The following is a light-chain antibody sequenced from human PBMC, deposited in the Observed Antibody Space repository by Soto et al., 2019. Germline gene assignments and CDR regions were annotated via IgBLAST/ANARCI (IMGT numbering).Light chain of an antibody. V-gene: IGKV3-15*01. J-gene: IGKJ3*01. CDR3: QQYNNWPFT. CDR2: GAS. CDR1: QSVSSN. Sequence: EIVMTQSPATLSVSPGERATLSCRASQSVSSNLAWYQQKPGQAPRLLIYGASTRATGIPARFSGSGSGTEFTLTISRLQSEDFPVYYCQQYNNWPFTFGPGTKVDI.